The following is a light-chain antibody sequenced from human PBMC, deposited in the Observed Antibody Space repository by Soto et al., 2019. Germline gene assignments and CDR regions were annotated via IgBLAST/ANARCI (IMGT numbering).Light chain of an antibody. J-gene: IGKJ1*01. CDR3: HQYNNWPRT. CDR1: QSVSSN. V-gene: IGKV3-15*01. Sequence: EIVMTQSPATLSVSPGERATLSCRASQSVSSNLAWYQRKPGQAPRLLIYGASTRATGIPARFSGSGSGTEFTLTISSLQSEDFGVYYCHQYNNWPRTFGQGTKVVIK. CDR2: GAS.